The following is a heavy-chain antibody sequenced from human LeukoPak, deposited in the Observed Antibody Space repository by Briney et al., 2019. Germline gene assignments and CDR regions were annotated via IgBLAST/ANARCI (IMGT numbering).Heavy chain of an antibody. CDR2: ISSGGTTI. V-gene: IGHV3-48*01. J-gene: IGHJ4*02. D-gene: IGHD3-22*01. CDR1: GFTFSTSN. Sequence: GGSLRLSCAASGFTFSTSNMNWVRQAPGKGLEWVSYISSGGTTIYYADSVKGRFTISRDNAKNSLYLQMNSLRAEDTAVYYCARPYYDSSGYRFDYWGQGTLVTVSS. CDR3: ARPYYDSSGYRFDY.